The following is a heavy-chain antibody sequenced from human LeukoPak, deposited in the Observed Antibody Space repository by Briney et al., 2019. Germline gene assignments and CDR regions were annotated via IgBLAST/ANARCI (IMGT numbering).Heavy chain of an antibody. CDR2: ISGSGGSI. CDR1: GFTFSTSA. CDR3: AKSRDGYYAYFDY. Sequence: GGSLRLSCAASGFTFSTSAMSWVRQAPGKGLEWVSTISGSGGSIYYADSVKGRFTISRDNSKNTMSLQMNSLRAEDTAMYYCAKSRDGYYAYFDYWGQGALVTVSS. D-gene: IGHD5-24*01. J-gene: IGHJ4*02. V-gene: IGHV3-23*01.